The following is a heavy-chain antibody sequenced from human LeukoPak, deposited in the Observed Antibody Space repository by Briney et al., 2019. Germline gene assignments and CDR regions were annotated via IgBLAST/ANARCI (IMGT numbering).Heavy chain of an antibody. V-gene: IGHV1-18*01. CDR1: GYTFTSYG. J-gene: IGHJ6*02. CDR3: ARGGLTGPVLYYGMDV. D-gene: IGHD3-9*01. CDR2: ISAYSGNT. Sequence: ASVKVSCKASGYTFTSYGISWVRQAPGQGLEWMGWISAYSGNTNYAQKLQGRVTMTTDTSTSTAYMELRSLRSDDTAVYYCARGGLTGPVLYYGMDVWGQGTTVTVSS.